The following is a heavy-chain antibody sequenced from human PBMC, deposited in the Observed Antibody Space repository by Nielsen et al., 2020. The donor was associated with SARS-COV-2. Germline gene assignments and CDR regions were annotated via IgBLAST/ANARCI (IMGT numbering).Heavy chain of an antibody. CDR2: IYYSGST. J-gene: IGHJ3*02. CDR3: ARDYFGDYLDGFDI. V-gene: IGHV4-31*03. D-gene: IGHD4-17*01. Sequence: SETLSLTCTVSGGSISSSSYYWGWIRQHPGKGLEWIGYIYYSGSTYYNPSLKSRVTISVDTSKNQFSLKLSSVTAADTAVYYCARDYFGDYLDGFDIWGQGTTVTVSS. CDR1: GGSISSSSYY.